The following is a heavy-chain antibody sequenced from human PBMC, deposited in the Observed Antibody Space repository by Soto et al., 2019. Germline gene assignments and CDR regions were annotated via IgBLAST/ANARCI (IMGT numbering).Heavy chain of an antibody. Sequence: ASVKVSCKASGYTFTKHTLHWVRQVPGQRLEWMGWVDGGNGNTKYSQNFQDRVTITRDTSATTGYMELSSLRSEDTVLYFCARGHGEANWNLLDYWGQGVLVTVSS. CDR2: VDGGNGNT. CDR3: ARGHGEANWNLLDY. D-gene: IGHD1-1*01. CDR1: GYTFTKHT. V-gene: IGHV1-3*01. J-gene: IGHJ4*02.